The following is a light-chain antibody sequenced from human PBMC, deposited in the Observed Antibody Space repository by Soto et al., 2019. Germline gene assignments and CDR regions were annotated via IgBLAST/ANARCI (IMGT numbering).Light chain of an antibody. CDR3: QQFSSYPLT. V-gene: IGKV3-20*01. J-gene: IGKJ4*01. CDR1: QSISSSY. CDR2: GAS. Sequence: EIVLTQSPDTLSLSPGERATLSCRASQSISSSYLVWYQQKPGQAPRLLIYGASTRATGIPDRFSGSGSGTDFTLTISRLEPEDFAVYYCQQFSSYPLTFGGGTKV.